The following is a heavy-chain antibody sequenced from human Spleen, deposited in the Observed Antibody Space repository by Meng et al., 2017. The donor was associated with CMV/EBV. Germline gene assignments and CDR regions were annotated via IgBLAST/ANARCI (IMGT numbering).Heavy chain of an antibody. CDR2: ISGSGGTT. D-gene: IGHD4-11*01. J-gene: IGHJ3*02. CDR1: GFTFSSYA. Sequence: ESLKISCAASGFTFSSYAMSWVRQAPGKGLEWVSAISGSGGTTYFADSVKGRFTISRDNSKSTLYLQMNSLRAEDTAVYYCAKLEVTTTYDAFDIWGQGTMVTVSS. V-gene: IGHV3-23*01. CDR3: AKLEVTTTYDAFDI.